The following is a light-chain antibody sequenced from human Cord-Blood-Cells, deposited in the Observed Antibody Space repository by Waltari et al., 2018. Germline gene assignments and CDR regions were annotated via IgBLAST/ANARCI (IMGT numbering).Light chain of an antibody. CDR1: SPNLGSNY. J-gene: IGLJ3*02. V-gene: IGLV1-47*01. CDR3: AAWDDGLSGWV. CDR2: RNN. Sequence: QSVLTQPPSASGTPWQRVTISCSGSSPNLGSNYVYWYQQLPGTAPKLLIYRNNQRPSGVPDRFSGSKSGTSASLAISGLRSEDEADYYCAAWDDGLSGWVFGGGTKLTVL.